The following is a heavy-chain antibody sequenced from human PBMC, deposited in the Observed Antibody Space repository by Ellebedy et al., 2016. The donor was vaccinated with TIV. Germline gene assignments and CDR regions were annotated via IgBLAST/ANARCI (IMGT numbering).Heavy chain of an antibody. J-gene: IGHJ4*02. CDR1: GFTVSSNY. CDR2: ISSSSSYT. V-gene: IGHV3-11*06. CDR3: AREVRGVFDY. D-gene: IGHD3-10*01. Sequence: GESLKISXAASGFTVSSNYMSWVRQAPGKGLEWVSYISSSSSYTNYADSVKGRFTISRDNAKNSLYLQMNSLRAEDTAVYYCAREVRGVFDYWGQGTLVTVSS.